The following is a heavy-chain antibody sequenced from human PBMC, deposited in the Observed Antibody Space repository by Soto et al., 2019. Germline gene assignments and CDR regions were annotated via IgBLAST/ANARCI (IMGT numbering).Heavy chain of an antibody. Sequence: GESLKISCKGSGYIFTNYCITWVRQMPGKGLEWMGIIYPGDSDTRYSPSFQGQVTISADKSISTAYLQWSSLKASDTAMYYCARRFGSGWVDNFDYWGQGTLVTVSS. J-gene: IGHJ4*02. CDR2: IYPGDSDT. CDR3: ARRFGSGWVDNFDY. CDR1: GYIFTNYC. D-gene: IGHD6-19*01. V-gene: IGHV5-51*01.